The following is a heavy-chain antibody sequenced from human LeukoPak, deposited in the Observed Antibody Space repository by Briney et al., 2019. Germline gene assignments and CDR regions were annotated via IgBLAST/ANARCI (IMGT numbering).Heavy chain of an antibody. D-gene: IGHD3-22*01. V-gene: IGHV4-59*08. Sequence: SETLSLTCTVSGGSISSYYWSWIRQPPGKGLEWIGYVYHRGSTNSNPSLKSRVTISIDTSKSQFSLKLSSVTAADTAVYYCARGKRVYYDSSGYSAFDYWGQGTLVTVSS. CDR3: ARGKRVYYDSSGYSAFDY. CDR2: VYHRGST. J-gene: IGHJ4*02. CDR1: GGSISSYY.